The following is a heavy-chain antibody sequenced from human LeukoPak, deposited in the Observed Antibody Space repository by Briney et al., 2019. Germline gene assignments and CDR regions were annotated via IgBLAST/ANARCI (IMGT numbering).Heavy chain of an antibody. J-gene: IGHJ5*02. Sequence: SQTLSLTCAISGDSVSSNSAAWNWIRKSPSRGLEWLGRTYYRSKWHNDYSPSVMSRITINPDTSKNQFSLQLNSVTPEDTAVYYCARGFITVGVADMWFDPWGQGTLVTVSS. D-gene: IGHD6-19*01. CDR2: TYYRSKWHN. CDR1: GDSVSSNSAA. V-gene: IGHV6-1*01. CDR3: ARGFITVGVADMWFDP.